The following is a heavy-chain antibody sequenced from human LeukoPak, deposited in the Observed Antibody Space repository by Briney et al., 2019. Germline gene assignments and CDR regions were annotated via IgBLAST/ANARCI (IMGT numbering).Heavy chain of an antibody. CDR2: IRYDGSNK. CDR1: GFTFSSYG. Sequence: GGSLRLSCAASGFTFSSYGMHWVRQAPGKGLEWVAFIRYDGSNKYYADSVKGRFTISRDNSKNTLYLQMNSLRAEDTAVYYCARDSGYSAFDYSFDYWGQGTLVTVSS. CDR3: ARDSGYSAFDYSFDY. V-gene: IGHV3-30*02. J-gene: IGHJ4*02. D-gene: IGHD1-26*01.